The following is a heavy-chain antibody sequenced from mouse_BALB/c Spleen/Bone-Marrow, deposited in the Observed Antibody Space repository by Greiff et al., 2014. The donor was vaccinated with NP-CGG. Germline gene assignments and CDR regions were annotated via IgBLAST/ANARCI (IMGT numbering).Heavy chain of an antibody. J-gene: IGHJ2*01. CDR2: ISSGSSTI. CDR3: VRSGSSSGYFDY. V-gene: IGHV5-17*02. Sequence: EVQLVESGGGLVQPGGSRKLSCAASGFTFSSFGMHWVRQAPEKGLKWVAYISSGSSTIYYGDTVMGRFTISRDNPKNTLFLQMTSLRSEDTATYYCVRSGSSSGYFDYWGQGTTLTVSS. D-gene: IGHD1-1*01. CDR1: GFTFSSFG.